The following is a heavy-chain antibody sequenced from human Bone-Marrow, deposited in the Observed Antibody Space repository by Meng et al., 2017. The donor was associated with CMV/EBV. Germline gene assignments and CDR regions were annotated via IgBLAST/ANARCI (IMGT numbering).Heavy chain of an antibody. CDR1: GFTFSSYS. CDR2: ISSSSSYI. CDR3: ARDEGFDIVVVPYGGVYGGNSGFDY. D-gene: IGHD2-2*01. V-gene: IGHV3-21*01. J-gene: IGHJ4*02. Sequence: GESLKISCAASGFTFSSYSMNWVRQAPGKGLEWVSSISSSSSYIYYADSVKGRFTISRDNAKNSLYLQMNSLRAEDTAVYYCARDEGFDIVVVPYGGVYGGNSGFDYWGQGKLVTVSS.